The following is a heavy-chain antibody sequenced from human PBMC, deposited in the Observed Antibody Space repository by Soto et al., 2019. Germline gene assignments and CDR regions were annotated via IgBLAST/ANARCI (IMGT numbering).Heavy chain of an antibody. Sequence: ASVKVSCKTSGYTFSAYYMHWVRQAPGQGLEWMGWINPKSGGTLYAQKFQGRVTMTRDTSISAAYMELSRLRSDDTAVYYCARGGTFAYDTSGYSVYWGQGTLVTVSS. CDR2: INPKSGGT. CDR1: GYTFSAYY. V-gene: IGHV1-2*02. J-gene: IGHJ4*02. D-gene: IGHD3-22*01. CDR3: ARGGTFAYDTSGYSVY.